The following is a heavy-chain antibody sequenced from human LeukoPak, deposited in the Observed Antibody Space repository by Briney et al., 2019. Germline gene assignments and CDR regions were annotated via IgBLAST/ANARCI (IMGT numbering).Heavy chain of an antibody. CDR3: AKESFVDYGDAFDI. Sequence: SGGSLRLSCAASGFTFSSDSMNWVRQAPGKGLECVSSISSSSSYIYYADSVKGRFTISRDNAKNSLLLQMSSLRAEDTAVYFCAKESFVDYGDAFDIWGQGTMVTVSS. J-gene: IGHJ3*02. D-gene: IGHD4-17*01. CDR1: GFTFSSDS. CDR2: ISSSSSYI. V-gene: IGHV3-21*06.